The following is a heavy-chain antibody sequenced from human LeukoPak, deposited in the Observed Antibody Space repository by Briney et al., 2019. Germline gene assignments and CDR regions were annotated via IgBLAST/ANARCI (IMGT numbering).Heavy chain of an antibody. D-gene: IGHD3-22*01. Sequence: AASVKVSCKASGYTFTGYYMHLVRQAPGQGLEWMGRINPNSGGTNYAQKFQGRVTMTRDTSISTAYMELSRLRSDDTAVYYCARFLDYYDSSGPFDYWGQGTLVTVSS. CDR2: INPNSGGT. CDR3: ARFLDYYDSSGPFDY. CDR1: GYTFTGYY. V-gene: IGHV1-2*06. J-gene: IGHJ4*02.